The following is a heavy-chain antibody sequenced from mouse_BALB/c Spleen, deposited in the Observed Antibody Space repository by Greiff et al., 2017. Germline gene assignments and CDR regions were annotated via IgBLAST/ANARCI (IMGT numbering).Heavy chain of an antibody. V-gene: IGHV5-9-3*01. J-gene: IGHJ4*01. CDR1: GFTFSSYA. CDR3: ARRGYDVGYAMDY. Sequence: EVQGVESGGGLVKPGGSLKLSCAASGFTFSSYAMSWVRQTPEKRLEWVATISSGGSYTYYPDSVEGRFTISRDNAKNTLYLQMSSLRSEDTAMYYCARRGYDVGYAMDYWGQGTSVTVSS. D-gene: IGHD2-14*01. CDR2: ISSGGSYT.